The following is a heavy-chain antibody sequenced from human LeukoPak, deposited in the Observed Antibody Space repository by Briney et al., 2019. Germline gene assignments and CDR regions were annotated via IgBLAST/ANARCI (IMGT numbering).Heavy chain of an antibody. J-gene: IGHJ4*02. Sequence: EGSLRLSCAASGFTVSSNYMSWVRQAPGKGLEWVSVIYSGGSTYYADSVKGRFTISRDNSKNTLYLQMNSLRAEDTAVYYCARLYSSGWYYFDYWGQGTLVTVSS. CDR2: IYSGGST. D-gene: IGHD6-19*01. CDR1: GFTVSSNY. CDR3: ARLYSSGWYYFDY. V-gene: IGHV3-53*01.